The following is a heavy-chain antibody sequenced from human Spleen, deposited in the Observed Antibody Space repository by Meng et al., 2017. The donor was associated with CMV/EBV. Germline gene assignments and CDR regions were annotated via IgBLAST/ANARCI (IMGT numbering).Heavy chain of an antibody. J-gene: IGHJ3*02. CDR3: ARVGDYDFWNNYARGAFDI. V-gene: IGHV1-69*05. D-gene: IGHD3-3*01. CDR2: IIPDVGTP. Sequence: SVKVSCKASGDTFINNAISWVRQAPGQRPEWMGGIIPDVGTPDYAENFQGRVTMTTDESTSTAYMEMSSLRSEDTAMYYCARVGDYDFWNNYARGAFDIWGQGTMVTVSS. CDR1: GDTFINNA.